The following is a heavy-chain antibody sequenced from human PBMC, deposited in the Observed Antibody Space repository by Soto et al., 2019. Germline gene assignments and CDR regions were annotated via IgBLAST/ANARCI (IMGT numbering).Heavy chain of an antibody. D-gene: IGHD6-13*01. CDR2: IYYSGST. Sequence: SETLSLTCTVSGGSISSSIYYWGWIRHPPGKGLEWIGSIYYSGSTYYNPSLKSRVTISVDTSKNQFSLKLSSVTAADTAVYYCARGYSSSWYPAPKPPLFDYWGQGTLVTVSS. CDR1: GGSISSSIYY. CDR3: ARGYSSSWYPAPKPPLFDY. J-gene: IGHJ4*02. V-gene: IGHV4-39*01.